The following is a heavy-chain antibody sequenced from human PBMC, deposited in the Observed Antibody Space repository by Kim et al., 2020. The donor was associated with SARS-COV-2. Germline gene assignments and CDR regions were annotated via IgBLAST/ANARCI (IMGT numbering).Heavy chain of an antibody. D-gene: IGHD6-6*01. Sequence: YAPKYQERVTITRDMSASTAYMELSSLGSEGTAVYYCAASIAARGAYDYWGQGTLVTVSS. J-gene: IGHJ4*02. V-gene: IGHV1-58*01. CDR3: AASIAARGAYDY.